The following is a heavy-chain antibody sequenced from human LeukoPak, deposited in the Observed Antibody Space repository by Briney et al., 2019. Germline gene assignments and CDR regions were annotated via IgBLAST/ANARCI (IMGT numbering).Heavy chain of an antibody. CDR2: ISAYNGNT. V-gene: IGHV1-18*01. Sequence: ASVKVSCKASGYTFTSYGISWVRQAPGQGLEWMGWISAYNGNTNYAQKLQGRVTMTTDTSTSTAYMELRSLRSDDTAVYYCARDRYSSSWAYYFDYWGQGTLVTVSS. J-gene: IGHJ4*02. CDR3: ARDRYSSSWAYYFDY. D-gene: IGHD6-13*01. CDR1: GYTFTSYG.